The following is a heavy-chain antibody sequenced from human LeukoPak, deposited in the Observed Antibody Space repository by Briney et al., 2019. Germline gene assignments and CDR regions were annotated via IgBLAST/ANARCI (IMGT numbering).Heavy chain of an antibody. V-gene: IGHV3-23*01. D-gene: IGHD7-27*01. CDR1: GFTFSSHA. CDR3: AKDRYFTNWGSSIDLDY. Sequence: GGSLRLSCAASGFTFSSHAMSWVRQAPGKGLEWVSVISGSGDGSHYADSVKGRFTISRDNSKNTLYLQMNSLRAEDTAVYYCAKDRYFTNWGSSIDLDYWGQGTLVTVSS. J-gene: IGHJ4*02. CDR2: ISGSGDGS.